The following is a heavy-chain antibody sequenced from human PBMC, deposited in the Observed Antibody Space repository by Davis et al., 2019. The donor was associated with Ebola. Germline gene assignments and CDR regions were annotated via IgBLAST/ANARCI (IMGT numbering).Heavy chain of an antibody. CDR1: GFTFSDYY. CDR3: ARGGPRDSSGYYWGPFDY. J-gene: IGHJ4*02. Sequence: GESLKISCAASGFTFSDYYMSWIRQAPGKGLEWVSYISSSGSTIYYADSVEGRFSISRDNSKNMLYVQMNSLKTEDTAVYYCARGGPRDSSGYYWGPFDYWGQGTLVTVSS. D-gene: IGHD3-22*01. CDR2: ISSSGSTI. V-gene: IGHV3-11*04.